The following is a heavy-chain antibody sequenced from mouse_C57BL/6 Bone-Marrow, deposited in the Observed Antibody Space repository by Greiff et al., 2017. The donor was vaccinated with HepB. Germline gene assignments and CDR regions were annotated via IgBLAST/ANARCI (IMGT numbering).Heavy chain of an antibody. Sequence: EVKLVESGPGLVKPSQSLSLTCSVTGYSITSGYYWNWIRQFPGNKLEWMGYISYDGSNNYNPSLKNRISITRDTSKNQFFLKLNSVTTEDTATYYCARSTLFDYWGQGTTLTVSS. V-gene: IGHV3-6*01. CDR1: GYSITSGYY. CDR2: ISYDGSN. J-gene: IGHJ2*01. CDR3: ARSTLFDY.